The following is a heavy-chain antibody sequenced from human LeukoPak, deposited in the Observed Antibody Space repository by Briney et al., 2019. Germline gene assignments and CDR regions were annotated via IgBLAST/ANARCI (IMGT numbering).Heavy chain of an antibody. CDR2: IDYSGSSI. V-gene: IGHV3-48*03. CDR1: GFTFSSYE. D-gene: IGHD2-15*01. J-gene: IGHJ1*01. Sequence: GGSLRLSCAASGFTFSSYEMNWVRQAPGKGLEWVSYIDYSGSSIYYADSVKGRFTISRDNAKNSLYPQMNSLRAEDTALYYCARAAVVASTLPAYWGQGTLVTVSS. CDR3: ARAAVVASTLPAY.